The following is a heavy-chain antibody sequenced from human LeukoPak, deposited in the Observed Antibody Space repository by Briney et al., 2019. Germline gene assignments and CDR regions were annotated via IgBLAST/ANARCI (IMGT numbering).Heavy chain of an antibody. J-gene: IGHJ4*02. V-gene: IGHV3-11*04. D-gene: IGHD3-3*01. CDR2: ISSSGSTI. CDR3: ARGSGTNFWSGYYTGFDY. Sequence: PGGSLRLSCAASGFTFSDYYMSWIRQAPGKGLEWVSYISSSGSTIYYADSVKGRFTISRDNAKNSLYLQMNSLRAGDTAVYYCARGSGTNFWSGYYTGFDYWGQGTLVTVSS. CDR1: GFTFSDYY.